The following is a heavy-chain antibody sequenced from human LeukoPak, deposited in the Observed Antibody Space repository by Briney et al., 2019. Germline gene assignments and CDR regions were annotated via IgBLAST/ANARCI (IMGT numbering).Heavy chain of an antibody. Sequence: GGSLRLSCAASGFTFSDYYMSWIRQAPGKGLEWVSYISSSGSTIYYADSVKGRFTISRDNAKNSLYLQMNSLRAEDTAVYYCAREDKSGSYLVDYWGQGTLVTVSS. V-gene: IGHV3-11*01. CDR2: ISSSGSTI. J-gene: IGHJ4*02. CDR3: AREDKSGSYLVDY. D-gene: IGHD1-26*01. CDR1: GFTFSDYY.